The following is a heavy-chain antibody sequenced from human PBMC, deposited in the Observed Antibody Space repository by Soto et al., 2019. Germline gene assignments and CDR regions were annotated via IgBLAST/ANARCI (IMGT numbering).Heavy chain of an antibody. CDR1: SGSVGSSRYY. V-gene: IGHV4-61*01. CDR3: AKGEPRRYFDY. Sequence: HLQESGPGLVRPSETLSLSCSVSSGSVGSSRYYWSWIRQTPGKGLEWIASVFNSGSTYFNPSLKSRVTISVATSKRQFYLRLQSVTATDTGVYYCAKGEPRRYFDYWGQGTLVTVSS. J-gene: IGHJ4*02. D-gene: IGHD3-16*01. CDR2: VFNSGST.